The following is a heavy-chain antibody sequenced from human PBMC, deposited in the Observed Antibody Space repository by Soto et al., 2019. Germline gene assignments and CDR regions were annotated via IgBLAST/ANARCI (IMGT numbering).Heavy chain of an antibody. D-gene: IGHD2-15*01. V-gene: IGHV3-73*01. Sequence: GGSLRLSCAASGFTFSGSAMHWVRQASGKGLEWVGRIRSKANSYATAYAASVKGRFTISRDDSKNTAYLQMNSLKTEDTAVYYCTRHMEGGGKGGYWGQGTLVTVSS. CDR2: IRSKANSYAT. CDR1: GFTFSGSA. J-gene: IGHJ4*02. CDR3: TRHMEGGGKGGY.